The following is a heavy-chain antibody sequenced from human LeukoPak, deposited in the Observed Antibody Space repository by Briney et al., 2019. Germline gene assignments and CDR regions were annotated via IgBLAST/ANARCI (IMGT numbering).Heavy chain of an antibody. D-gene: IGHD3-10*01. CDR3: AREWEILITMVGGVPLDY. Sequence: ASVKVSCKASGYTFTSYYMHWVRQAPGQGLEWMGIINPSGGSTSYAQKFQGRVTMTRDTSTSTVYMELSSLRSEDTAVYYCAREWEILITMVGGVPLDYGGQGPLVTVSS. J-gene: IGHJ4*02. CDR2: INPSGGST. V-gene: IGHV1-46*01. CDR1: GYTFTSYY.